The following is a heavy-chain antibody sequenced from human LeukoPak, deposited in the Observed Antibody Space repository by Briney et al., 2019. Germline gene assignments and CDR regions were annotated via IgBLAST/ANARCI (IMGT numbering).Heavy chain of an antibody. V-gene: IGHV3-23*01. J-gene: IGHJ4*02. D-gene: IGHD4-17*01. Sequence: GASLRLSCAASEFTFSSYAMSWVRQAPGKGLERVSTITGSGATTYYADSVKGRFTISRDISKNTLYLYLQMNSLRAEDTAVYYCARGNGDYRLGSVSADYWGRGTLVTVSS. CDR1: EFTFSSYA. CDR3: ARGNGDYRLGSVSADY. CDR2: ITGSGATT.